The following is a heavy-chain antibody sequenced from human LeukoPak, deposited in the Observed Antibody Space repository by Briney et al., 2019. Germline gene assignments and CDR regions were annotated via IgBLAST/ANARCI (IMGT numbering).Heavy chain of an antibody. Sequence: GGSLRLSCAASGFTFSTYSMNWVRQAPGKGLEWVSSISSSSSLTYYADSVKGRFTISRDNAKKSLYLQMNSLRAEDTAVYYCARDLFDDYSLDYWGQGTLVTGSS. V-gene: IGHV3-21*01. D-gene: IGHD3-16*01. CDR3: ARDLFDDYSLDY. CDR1: GFTFSTYS. CDR2: ISSSSSLT. J-gene: IGHJ4*02.